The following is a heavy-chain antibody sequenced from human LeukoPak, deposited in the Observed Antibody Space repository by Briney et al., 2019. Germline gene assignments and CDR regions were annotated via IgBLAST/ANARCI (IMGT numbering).Heavy chain of an antibody. Sequence: SETLSLTCTASVCSIRSSSWSCTRQPARKGLEWIGRIYRTGSTNYSPSLKSRVTMSVDTSTNQFSLKLSSVTPETPLVYYCARRNPLVGRGEFDYWGQGTLVTVSS. CDR1: VCSIRSSS. CDR3: ARRNPLVGRGEFDY. CDR2: IYRTGST. V-gene: IGHV4-4*07. D-gene: IGHD1-14*01. J-gene: IGHJ4*02.